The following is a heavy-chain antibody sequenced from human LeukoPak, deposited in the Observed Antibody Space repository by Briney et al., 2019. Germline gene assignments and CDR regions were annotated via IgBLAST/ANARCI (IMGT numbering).Heavy chain of an antibody. CDR1: GYTFTSYY. CDR3: ARGLPSGYYDYVWGSQNGDPFDP. J-gene: IGHJ5*02. CDR2: INPNSGGT. V-gene: IGHV1-2*04. D-gene: IGHD3-16*01. Sequence: GASVKVSCKASGYTFTSYYMHWVRQAPGQGLEWMGWINPNSGGTNYAQKFQGWVTMTRDTSISTAYMELSRLRSDDTAVYYCARGLPSGYYDYVWGSQNGDPFDPWGQGTLVTVSS.